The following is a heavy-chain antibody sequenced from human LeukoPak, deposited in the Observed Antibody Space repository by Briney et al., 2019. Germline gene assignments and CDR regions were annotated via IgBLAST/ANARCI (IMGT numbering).Heavy chain of an antibody. V-gene: IGHV4-30-4*01. CDR2: IYYSGNS. Sequence: LQTLSVTCTVSGGSISSGDYYWTWIRQPPGKGLEWIGYIYYSGNSYSNPSLKSRLILSVDTSKNQFSLKLSSVTAADTAVYYCARGLGSSWYGDWGQGTVVTVSS. CDR1: GGSISSGDYY. CDR3: ARGLGSSWYGD. J-gene: IGHJ4*02. D-gene: IGHD6-13*01.